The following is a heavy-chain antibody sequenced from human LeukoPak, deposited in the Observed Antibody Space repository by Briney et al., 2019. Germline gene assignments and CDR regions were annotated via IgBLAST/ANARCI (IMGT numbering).Heavy chain of an antibody. Sequence: GGSLRLSCAASGFTVSSNYMSWVRQAPGKGLECVSVIYSGGGAYYADSVKGRFTISRDNSKNTLYVQMNSLRAEDTAVYYCARDGGDYYDSSGHYYYFDYWGQGTLVTVSS. J-gene: IGHJ4*02. CDR2: IYSGGGA. CDR1: GFTVSSNY. CDR3: ARDGGDYYDSSGHYYYFDY. V-gene: IGHV3-53*05. D-gene: IGHD3-22*01.